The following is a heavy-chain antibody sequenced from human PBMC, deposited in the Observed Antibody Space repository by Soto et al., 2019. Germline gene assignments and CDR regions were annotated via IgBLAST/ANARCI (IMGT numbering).Heavy chain of an antibody. Sequence: QVQLVQSGAEVKKPGSSVKVSCKASGGTFSSYAISWVRQAPGQGLEWMGGIIPIFGTANYAQKFQGRVTINADESTSTAYMELSSLRSEDTAVYYCAILPDGSGSSPPGFDYWGQGTLVTVSS. J-gene: IGHJ4*02. D-gene: IGHD3-10*01. V-gene: IGHV1-69*01. CDR2: IIPIFGTA. CDR1: GGTFSSYA. CDR3: AILPDGSGSSPPGFDY.